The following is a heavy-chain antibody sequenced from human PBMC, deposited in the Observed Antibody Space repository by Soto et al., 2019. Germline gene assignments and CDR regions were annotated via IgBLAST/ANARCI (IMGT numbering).Heavy chain of an antibody. D-gene: IGHD2-15*01. CDR1: GGSISSGGYY. Sequence: QVQLQESGPGLVKPSQTLSLTCTVSGGSISSGGYYWSWIRQHPGKGLEWIGYIYYSGSTYYNPSLKSRVTISGDASKKQFSLKLSSVTAADTAVYYCARDTVGYCSGGSGSPHWCQGTLVTVSS. V-gene: IGHV4-31*03. J-gene: IGHJ4*02. CDR3: ARDTVGYCSGGSGSPH. CDR2: IYYSGST.